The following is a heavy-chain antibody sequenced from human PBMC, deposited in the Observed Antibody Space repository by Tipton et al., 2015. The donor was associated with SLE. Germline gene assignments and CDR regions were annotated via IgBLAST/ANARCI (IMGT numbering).Heavy chain of an antibody. CDR2: IYYSGST. CDR1: GGSISSGGYY. V-gene: IGHV4-31*03. D-gene: IGHD2-21*01. CDR3: ARISPLLYCGGDCYYYYYMDV. J-gene: IGHJ6*03. Sequence: TLSLTCTVSGGSISSGGYYWSWIRQHPGKGLEWIGYIYYSGSTYYNPSLKSRVTISVDTSKNQFSLKLSSVTAADTAVYYCARISPLLYCGGDCYYYYYMDVWGKGPTVPVSS.